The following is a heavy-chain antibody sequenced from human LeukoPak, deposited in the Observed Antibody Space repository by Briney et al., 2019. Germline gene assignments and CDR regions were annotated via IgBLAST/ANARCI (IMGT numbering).Heavy chain of an antibody. CDR2: IHDSGST. V-gene: IGHV4-59*08. Sequence: SETLSLTCTVSGGSIRNYYWTWIRQPPGKGLEWIGYIHDSGSTHFNPSLRSRVTMSIDTSKNQFSLNLSSVTAADTAVYYCATQYASQTLAHGYWGQGTLVTVSS. D-gene: IGHD3-16*01. CDR1: GGSIRNYY. CDR3: ATQYASQTLAHGY. J-gene: IGHJ4*02.